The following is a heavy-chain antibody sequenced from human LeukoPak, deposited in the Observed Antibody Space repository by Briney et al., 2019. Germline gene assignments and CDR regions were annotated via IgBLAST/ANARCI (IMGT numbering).Heavy chain of an antibody. V-gene: IGHV4-59*01. CDR2: IYYSGST. CDR1: GGSISSYY. D-gene: IGHD3-22*01. Sequence: PSETLSLTCTVSGGSISSYYWSWIRQPPGKGLEWIGYIYYSGSTNYNPSLKSRVTISVDTSKNQFSLKLSSVTAADTAVYYCTRDRYQFDNSGYYVFDYWGQGTLVTVSS. CDR3: TRDRYQFDNSGYYVFDY. J-gene: IGHJ4*02.